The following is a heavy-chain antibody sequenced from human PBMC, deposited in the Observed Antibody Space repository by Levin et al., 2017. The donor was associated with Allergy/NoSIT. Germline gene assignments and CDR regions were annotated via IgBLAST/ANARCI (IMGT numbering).Heavy chain of an antibody. CDR3: ARLSRGAAAGFDY. Sequence: RASETLSLTCTVSGGSISSYYWSWIRQPPGKGLEWIGYIYSSGSTNYYPSLKSRVTISVDTSKNQFSLKLSSVTAADTAVYYCARLSRGAAAGFDYWGQGTLVTVSS. CDR1: GGSISSYY. V-gene: IGHV4-59*08. CDR2: IYSSGST. J-gene: IGHJ4*02. D-gene: IGHD6-13*01.